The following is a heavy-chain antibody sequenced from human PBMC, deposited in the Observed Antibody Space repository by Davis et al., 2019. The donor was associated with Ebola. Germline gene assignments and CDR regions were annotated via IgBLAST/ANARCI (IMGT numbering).Heavy chain of an antibody. CDR1: GFTFSSYA. J-gene: IGHJ6*02. V-gene: IGHV3-30*02. CDR3: ANTGMDV. CDR2: IRYDGSNK. Sequence: GESLKISCAASGFTFSSYAMHWVRQAPGKGLEWVAFIRYDGSNKYYADSVKGRFTISRDNSKNTLYLQMNSLRAEDTAVYYCANTGMDVWGQGTTVTVSS.